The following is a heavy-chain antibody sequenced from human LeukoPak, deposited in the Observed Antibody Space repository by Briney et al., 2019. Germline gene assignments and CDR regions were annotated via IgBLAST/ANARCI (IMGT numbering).Heavy chain of an antibody. J-gene: IGHJ5*02. Sequence: SQTLSLTCAISGDSVSSNSAAWNWIRQSPSRGLEWLGRTYYRSKWYNDYAVSVKSRITINPDTSKNQFSLQLNSVTPEDTAVYYRARDSRLYCSGGSCYNWFDPWGQGTLVTVSS. V-gene: IGHV6-1*01. D-gene: IGHD2-15*01. CDR3: ARDSRLYCSGGSCYNWFDP. CDR1: GDSVSSNSAA. CDR2: TYYRSKWYN.